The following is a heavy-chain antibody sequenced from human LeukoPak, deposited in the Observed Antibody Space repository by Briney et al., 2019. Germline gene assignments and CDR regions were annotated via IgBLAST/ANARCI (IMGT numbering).Heavy chain of an antibody. CDR1: SGSISSSSYY. V-gene: IGHV4-39*01. CDR3: ARRFTLRFLEWLHSNDYYFDY. Sequence: SETLSLTCTVSSGSISSSSYYWGWIRQPPGKGLEWIGSIYYSGSTYYNPSLKSRVTISVDTSKNQFSLKLSSVTAADTAVYYCARRFTLRFLEWLHSNDYYFDYWGQGTLVTVSS. D-gene: IGHD3-3*01. J-gene: IGHJ4*02. CDR2: IYYSGST.